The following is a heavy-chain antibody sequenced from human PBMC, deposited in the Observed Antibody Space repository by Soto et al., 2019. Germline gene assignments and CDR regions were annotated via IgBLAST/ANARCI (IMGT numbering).Heavy chain of an antibody. Sequence: QVHLQESGPGLVKPSQTLSLTCTVPGDSITTGAYSYNWISQHPGKALGWIGYIFYSGSTYYNPSLKTRVSTSVDTSNKQSSIRLSTVTAADTAMYYCARETSTITRIQAFDYWGPGTRVTGSS. CDR1: GDSITTGAYS. J-gene: IGHJ4*02. CDR3: ARETSTITRIQAFDY. V-gene: IGHV4-31*03. D-gene: IGHD2-2*01. CDR2: IFYSGST.